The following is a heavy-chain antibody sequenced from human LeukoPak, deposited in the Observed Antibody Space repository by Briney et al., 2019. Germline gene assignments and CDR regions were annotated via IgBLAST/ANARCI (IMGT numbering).Heavy chain of an antibody. CDR3: ARGGGRYLGDAFDI. CDR1: GFTFSSYW. D-gene: IGHD1-26*01. Sequence: GGSLRLSCVASGFTFSSYWMNWVRQAPGKGLEWVAIIKQDGSVTKYLDSVKGRFTISRDNARNSLYLQVNSLRAEDTAVYYCARGGGRYLGDAFDIWGQGTMVTVSS. J-gene: IGHJ3*02. CDR2: IKQDGSVT. V-gene: IGHV3-7*01.